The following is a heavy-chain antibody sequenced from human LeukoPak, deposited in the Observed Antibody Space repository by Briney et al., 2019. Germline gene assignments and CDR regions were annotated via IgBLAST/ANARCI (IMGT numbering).Heavy chain of an antibody. D-gene: IGHD5-18*01. CDR2: ISGSGGST. V-gene: IGHV3-23*01. J-gene: IGHJ3*02. Sequence: AGGSLRLSCAASGFTFSSYAMSWVRQAPGKGLEWVSAISGSGGSTYYADSVKGRFTISRDNSKNTLYLQMDSLRAEDTAVYYCAKTLRNTAMAYDGFDMWGQGTMVTVST. CDR1: GFTFSSYA. CDR3: AKTLRNTAMAYDGFDM.